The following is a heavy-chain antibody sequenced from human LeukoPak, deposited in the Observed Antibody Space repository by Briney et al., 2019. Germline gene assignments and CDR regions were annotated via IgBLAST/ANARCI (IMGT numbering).Heavy chain of an antibody. CDR3: ASPSPLGYCSSTSCSPWAPLDY. CDR2: ISYDGSNK. V-gene: IGHV3-30-3*01. D-gene: IGHD2-2*01. CDR1: GFTFSSYA. Sequence: GRSLRLSCAASGFTFSSYAMHWVRQAPGKGLEWVAVISYDGSNKYYADSVKGRFTISRDNSKNTLYLQMNSLRAEDTAVYYCASPSPLGYCSSTSCSPWAPLDYWGQGTLVTVSS. J-gene: IGHJ4*02.